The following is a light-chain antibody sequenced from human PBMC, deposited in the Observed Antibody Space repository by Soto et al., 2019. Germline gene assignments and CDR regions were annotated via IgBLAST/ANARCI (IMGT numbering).Light chain of an antibody. Sequence: DIVMTQSPATLSVSPGERATLSCRASQSISNNLAWYQQKPGQAPRLLIFDASTRATGVPVRFSGSGSGTEFTLTVSSLQSEDFAVYYCQQYGDWPRTFGQGTKVEVK. V-gene: IGKV3-15*01. J-gene: IGKJ1*01. CDR2: DAS. CDR3: QQYGDWPRT. CDR1: QSISNN.